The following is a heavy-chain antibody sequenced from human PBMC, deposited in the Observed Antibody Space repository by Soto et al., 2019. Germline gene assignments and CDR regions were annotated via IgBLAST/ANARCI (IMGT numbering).Heavy chain of an antibody. D-gene: IGHD6-6*01. CDR2: IIPIFGTA. CDR3: AIEYSSSPPYYPIGY. Sequence: SVKVSCKASGGTFSSYSISWVRQAPGQGLEWLGGIIPIFGTANYAQKFQGRVTITADESTSTAYMELSSLRSEDTAVYYCAIEYSSSPPYYPIGYWGQGTLVTVSS. J-gene: IGHJ4*02. V-gene: IGHV1-69*13. CDR1: GGTFSSYS.